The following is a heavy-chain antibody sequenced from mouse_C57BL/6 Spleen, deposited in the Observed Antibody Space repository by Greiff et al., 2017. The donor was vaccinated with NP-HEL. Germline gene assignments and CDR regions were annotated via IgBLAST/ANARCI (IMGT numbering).Heavy chain of an antibody. CDR3: TRAAAQARDFDY. D-gene: IGHD3-2*02. CDR2: IDPETGGT. Sequence: QVQLKESGAELVRPGASVTLSCKASGYTFTDYEMHWVKQTPVHGLEWIGAIDPETGGTAYNQKFKGKAILTADKSSSTAYMELRSLTSEDSAVYYCTRAAAQARDFDYWGQGTTLTVSS. CDR1: GYTFTDYE. V-gene: IGHV1-15*01. J-gene: IGHJ2*01.